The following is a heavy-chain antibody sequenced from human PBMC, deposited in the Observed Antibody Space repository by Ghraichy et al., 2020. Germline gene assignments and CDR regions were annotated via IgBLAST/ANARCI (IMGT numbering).Heavy chain of an antibody. CDR1: GFTFSSHW. D-gene: IGHD4-23*01. CDR2: INGDGSRI. Sequence: GVLNISCAASGFTFSSHWMHWVRQVPGKGLMWVLCINGDGSRIMYAESVKGRFTISRDNAKNTLYLLMTSLRADDTAVYYCVRGSGNSPPPFDYWGQGTLVTVSS. V-gene: IGHV3-74*03. J-gene: IGHJ4*02. CDR3: VRGSGNSPPPFDY.